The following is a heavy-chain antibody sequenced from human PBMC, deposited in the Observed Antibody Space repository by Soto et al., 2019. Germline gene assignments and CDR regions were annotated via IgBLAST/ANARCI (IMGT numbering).Heavy chain of an antibody. J-gene: IGHJ4*02. Sequence: EVQLLESGGGLVEPGGSLRLSCAASGFTFSSYAMSWVRQAPGKGLEWVSAISGSGGSTYYADSVTGRFTISRENSKNTLYLQMKSLRAEDTAVYHCVKHSSWYDVVDYWGQGTLVPVSS. CDR2: ISGSGGST. CDR3: VKHSSWYDVVDY. CDR1: GFTFSSYA. V-gene: IGHV3-23*01. D-gene: IGHD6-13*01.